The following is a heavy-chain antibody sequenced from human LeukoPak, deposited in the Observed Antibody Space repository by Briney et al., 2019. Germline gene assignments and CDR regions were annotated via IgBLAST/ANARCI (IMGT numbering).Heavy chain of an antibody. CDR2: ISSSSSYI. CDR3: ARDSRDYSRDY. CDR1: GFTFSSYS. D-gene: IGHD6-13*01. J-gene: IGHJ4*02. V-gene: IGHV3-21*01. Sequence: GGSLRLSCAASGFTFSSYSMNWIRKAPGKGLEWVSSISSSSSYIYYADSVKGRFTISRDNAKNSLYLQMNSLRAEDTAVYYCARDSRDYSRDYWGQGTLVTVSS.